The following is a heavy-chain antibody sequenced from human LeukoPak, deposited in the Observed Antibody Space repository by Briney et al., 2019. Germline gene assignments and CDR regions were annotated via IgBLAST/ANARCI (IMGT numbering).Heavy chain of an antibody. CDR2: IYYSGST. J-gene: IGHJ5*02. CDR3: ARDFRRWFDP. Sequence: SETLSLTCTVSGGSIRSYYWSWIRQPPGKGLEWIGYIYYSGSTNYNPSLKSRVTISVDTSKNQFSLKLSSVTAADTAVYYCARDFRRWFDPWGQGTLVTVSS. V-gene: IGHV4-59*01. CDR1: GGSIRSYY.